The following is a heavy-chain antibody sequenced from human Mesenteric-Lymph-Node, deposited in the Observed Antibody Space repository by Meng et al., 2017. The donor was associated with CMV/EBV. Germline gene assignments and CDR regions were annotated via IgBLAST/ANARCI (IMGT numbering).Heavy chain of an antibody. J-gene: IGHJ6*02. CDR1: GFTVSSNY. D-gene: IGHD2-2*01. CDR2: ISHDGSIK. CDR3: ARSSSGSRTNYGMDV. V-gene: IGHV3-30*03. Sequence: GGSLRLSCAASGFTVSSNYMSWVRQAPGRGLEWVALISHDGSIKYYADSVKGRFTISRDNSKNTLYLQMNSLRAEDTAVYYCARSSSGSRTNYGMDVWGQGTTVTVSS.